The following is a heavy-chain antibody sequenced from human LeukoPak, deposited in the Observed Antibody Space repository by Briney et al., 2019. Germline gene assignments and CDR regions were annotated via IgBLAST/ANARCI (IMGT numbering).Heavy chain of an antibody. D-gene: IGHD1-14*01. J-gene: IGHJ4*02. CDR3: TRDAAGLDY. V-gene: IGHV3-74*01. CDR1: GFTFRNHW. CDR2: IKSDGSIT. Sequence: GGSLRLSXAASGFTFRNHWMHWVSQAPGKGLGWVSRIKSDGSITTYADSVKGRFTISRDNAKSTLYLQMNSLRGEDTAVYYCTRDAAGLDYWGQGTLVTVSS.